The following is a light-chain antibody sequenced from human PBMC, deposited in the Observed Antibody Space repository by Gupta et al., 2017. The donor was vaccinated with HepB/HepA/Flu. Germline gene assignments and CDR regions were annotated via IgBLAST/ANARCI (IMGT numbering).Light chain of an antibody. CDR1: QSVSSY. Sequence: EIVLTQSPATLSLSPGERATRSCRASQSVSSYLAWYQQKPGQAPRLLIYDASNRATGIPARFSGSGYEKDFTLTSSRREYEDFAVYYGQQRSTSITFGRGTKVDIK. V-gene: IGKV3-11*01. J-gene: IGKJ4*01. CDR2: DAS. CDR3: QQRSTSIT.